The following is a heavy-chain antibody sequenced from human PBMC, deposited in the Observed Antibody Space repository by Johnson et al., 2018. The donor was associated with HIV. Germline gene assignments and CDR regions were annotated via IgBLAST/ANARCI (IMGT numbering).Heavy chain of an antibody. J-gene: IGHJ3*02. Sequence: EVQLVESGGGLVQPGGSLRLSCAASGFTFSNYAMKWVRQAPGKGLEWVSGISGSGGSTYYADSVKGRFTISRDNSKNTLFLQMNSLRAEDTAVYYCARVFGELRFFDIWGQGTMVTVSS. CDR1: GFTFSNYA. CDR2: ISGSGGST. CDR3: ARVFGELRFFDI. V-gene: IGHV3-23*04. D-gene: IGHD3-10*02.